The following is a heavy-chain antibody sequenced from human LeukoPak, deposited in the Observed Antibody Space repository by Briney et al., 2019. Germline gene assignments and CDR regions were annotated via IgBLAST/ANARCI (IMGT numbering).Heavy chain of an antibody. CDR1: GYTFASYY. Sequence: ASVKVSCKAPGYTFASYYMHWVRQAPGQGLEWMGIINPSGGSTSYAQKFQGRVTMTRDTSTSTVYMELSSLRSEDTAVYYCARDSYRFTSFDYWGQGTLVTVSS. J-gene: IGHJ4*02. CDR2: INPSGGST. V-gene: IGHV1-46*01. CDR3: ARDSYRFTSFDY. D-gene: IGHD1-14*01.